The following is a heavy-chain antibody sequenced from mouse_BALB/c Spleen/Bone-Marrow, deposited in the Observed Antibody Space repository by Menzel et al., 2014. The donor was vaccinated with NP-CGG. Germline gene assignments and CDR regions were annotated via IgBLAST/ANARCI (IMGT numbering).Heavy chain of an antibody. J-gene: IGHJ4*01. V-gene: IGHV1-15*01. CDR2: IHPGSGGT. CDR3: TYAMDY. CDR1: XXTFTDYE. Sequence: VQRVESGAELVRPGAXXXXXXXXXXXTFTDYEMHWVKQTPVHGLEWIGAIHPGSGGTAYNQKFKGKATLTADKSSSTAYMELSSLTSEDSAVYYCTYAMDYWGQGTSVTVSS.